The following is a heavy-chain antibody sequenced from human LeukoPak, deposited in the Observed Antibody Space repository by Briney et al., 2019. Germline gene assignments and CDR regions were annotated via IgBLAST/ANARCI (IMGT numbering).Heavy chain of an antibody. CDR2: IGTAGDT. D-gene: IGHD3-10*01. CDR3: AKEALWFGELLYGTIDY. Sequence: GGSLRLSCAASGFTFSSYDMHWVRQATGKGLEWVSAIGTAGDTYYPGSVKGRFTISRDNSKNTLYLQMNSLRAEDTAVYYCAKEALWFGELLYGTIDYWGQGTLVTVSS. V-gene: IGHV3-13*01. J-gene: IGHJ4*02. CDR1: GFTFSSYD.